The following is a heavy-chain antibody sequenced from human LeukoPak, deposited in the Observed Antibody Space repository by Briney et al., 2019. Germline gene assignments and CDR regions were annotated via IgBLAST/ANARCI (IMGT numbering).Heavy chain of an antibody. V-gene: IGHV3-30-3*01. CDR2: ISYDGSNK. CDR1: GFTFSSYA. J-gene: IGHJ5*02. D-gene: IGHD3-3*01. CDR3: AKEGITIFGVNWFDP. Sequence: GGSLRLSCAASGFTFSSYAMHWVRQAPGKGLEWVAVISYDGSNKYYADSVKGRFTISRDNSKNTLYLQMNSLRAEDTAVYYCAKEGITIFGVNWFDPWGQGTLVTVSS.